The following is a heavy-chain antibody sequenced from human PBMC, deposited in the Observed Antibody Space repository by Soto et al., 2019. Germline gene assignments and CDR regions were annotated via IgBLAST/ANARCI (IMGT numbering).Heavy chain of an antibody. CDR3: ARASTPNLALLSSFDP. CDR2: IYYSGST. V-gene: IGHV4-59*02. CDR1: GGSVNTYY. D-gene: IGHD3-10*01. J-gene: IGHJ5*02. Sequence: SETLSLTCTVYGGSVNTYYWSWIRQPPGKGLEWIGYIYYSGSTRYNPSLKSRVTISVDTSKNQYSLKLRSVTAADTAVYYCARASTPNLALLSSFDPWGQGILVTVSS.